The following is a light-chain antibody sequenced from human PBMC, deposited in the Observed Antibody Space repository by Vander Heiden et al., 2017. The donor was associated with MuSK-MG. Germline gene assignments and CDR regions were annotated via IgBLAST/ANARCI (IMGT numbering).Light chain of an antibody. CDR1: QSLSSNS. J-gene: IGKJ1*01. Sequence: EIVLTQSPGTLSLSPGERATLSCRASQSLSSNSLAWYQHRAGQAPRRLIYGASSRATGIPDSFSGSGSGTDFILTISRLEPEDFAVYYCQQEGNSPWTFGQGSKVDIK. CDR2: GAS. CDR3: QQEGNSPWT. V-gene: IGKV3-20*01.